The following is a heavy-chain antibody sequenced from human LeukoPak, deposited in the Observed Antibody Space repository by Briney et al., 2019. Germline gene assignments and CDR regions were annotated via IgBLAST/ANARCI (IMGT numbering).Heavy chain of an antibody. D-gene: IGHD2-15*01. V-gene: IGHV4-59*08. CDR2: IYYSGST. J-gene: IGHJ3*02. CDR3: ARHLRYCSGGSCHTDDAFDI. Sequence: SETLSLTCTVSGGSISSYYWSWIQQPPGKGLEWIGYIYYSGSTNYNPSLKSRVTISVDTSKNQFSLKLSSVTAADTAVYYCARHLRYCSGGSCHTDDAFDIWGQGTMVTVSS. CDR1: GGSISSYY.